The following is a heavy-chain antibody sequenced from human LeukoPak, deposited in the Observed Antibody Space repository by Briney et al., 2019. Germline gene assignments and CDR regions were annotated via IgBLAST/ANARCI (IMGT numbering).Heavy chain of an antibody. CDR3: ARGPAGEWELHDYYYGMDV. J-gene: IGHJ6*02. V-gene: IGHV1-8*01. Sequence: ASVKVSCKASGYTFTSYDINWVRQATGQGLEWMGWMNPNSGNTGYAQKFQGRVTMTRNTSISTAYMELSSLRSEDTAVYHCARGPAGEWELHDYYYGMDVWGQGTTVTVSS. CDR2: MNPNSGNT. CDR1: GYTFTSYD. D-gene: IGHD1-26*01.